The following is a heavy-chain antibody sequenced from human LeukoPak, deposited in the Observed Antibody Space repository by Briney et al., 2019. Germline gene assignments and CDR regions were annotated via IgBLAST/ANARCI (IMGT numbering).Heavy chain of an antibody. CDR3: ARGSGFDAFDI. D-gene: IGHD3-10*01. J-gene: IGHJ3*02. CDR1: DGSISSSSYY. CDR2: IYYSGST. V-gene: IGHV4-39*07. Sequence: SETLSLTCIVTDGSISSSSYYWGWIRQPPGKGLEWIGSIYYSGSTYYNPSLKSRVTISVDTSKNQFSLKLSSVTAADTAVYYCARGSGFDAFDIWGQGTMVTVSS.